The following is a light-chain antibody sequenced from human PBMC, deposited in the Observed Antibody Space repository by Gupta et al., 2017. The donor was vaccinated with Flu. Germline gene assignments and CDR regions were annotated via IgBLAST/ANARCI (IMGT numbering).Light chain of an antibody. Sequence: QLVLTQSPSASASLGASVKLTCTLSSGHSSYAIAWHQQQPEKGPRYLMTLNSDGSHSTGDGVPDRFSGSSSGAERYPTFASRQAEDEDDYDCQTGGTGIRVFGGGTKLTVL. CDR1: SGHSSYA. CDR3: QTGGTGIRV. V-gene: IGLV4-69*01. J-gene: IGLJ3*02. CDR2: LNSDGSH.